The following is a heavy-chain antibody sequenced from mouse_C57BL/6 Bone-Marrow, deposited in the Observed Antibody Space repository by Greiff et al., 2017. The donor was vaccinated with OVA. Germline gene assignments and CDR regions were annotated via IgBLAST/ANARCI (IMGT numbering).Heavy chain of an antibody. CDR1: GYTFTSYW. D-gene: IGHD1-1*01. J-gene: IGHJ2*01. CDR2: IDPSDSYT. V-gene: IGHV1-69*01. Sequence: QVQLQQPGAELVMPGASVKLSCKASGYTFTSYWMHWVKQRPGQGLEWIGEIDPSDSYTNYNQKFKGKSTLTVDNSSSTAYMQLSSLTSEDSAVYYCARKGSISGDYWGQGTTLTVSS. CDR3: ARKGSISGDY.